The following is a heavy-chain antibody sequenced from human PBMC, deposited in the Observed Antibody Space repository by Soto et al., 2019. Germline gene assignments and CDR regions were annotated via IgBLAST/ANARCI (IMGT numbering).Heavy chain of an antibody. V-gene: IGHV3-74*01. CDR1: GFTLSGRS. CDR3: ARGCFGRDV. J-gene: IGHJ6*04. CDR2: IDNAATDT. Sequence: EVQLVESGGGVVQPGGSLRLSCAASGFTLSGRSMHWVRQAPGKGLVWVSGIDNAATDTTYPDSVVGRFTTARDNAKYVLFPHISRLSVEDTAVYYCARGCFGRDVWGKATRVTVSS. D-gene: IGHD3-10*01.